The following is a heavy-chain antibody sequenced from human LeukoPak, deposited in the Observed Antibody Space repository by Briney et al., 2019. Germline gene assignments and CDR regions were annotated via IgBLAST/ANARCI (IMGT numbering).Heavy chain of an antibody. CDR2: IKQDGSAK. Sequence: GGSLRLSCTASGLTFSDYWMTWVRQTPGKGLEWVANIKQDGSAKYYVDSVKGRFTISRDNAKNSLYLQVDSLRVEDTATYYCASWRGSTSERSDYWGQGTLVTVSS. V-gene: IGHV3-7*01. D-gene: IGHD2-2*01. CDR3: ASWRGSTSERSDY. CDR1: GLTFSDYW. J-gene: IGHJ4*02.